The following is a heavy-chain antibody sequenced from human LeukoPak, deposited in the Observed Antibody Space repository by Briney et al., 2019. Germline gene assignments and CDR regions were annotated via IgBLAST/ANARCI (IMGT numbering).Heavy chain of an antibody. CDR2: ISYDGSNK. CDR1: GFTFSSYA. J-gene: IGHJ4*02. D-gene: IGHD3-9*01. Sequence: PGGSLRLSCAASGFTFSSYAMHWVPQAPGKGREWVAVISYDGSNKYYADSVKGRFTISRDNSKNTLYLQMNSLRAEDTAVYYCARDLKRITIFLPHGYWGQGTLVTVSS. CDR3: ARDLKRITIFLPHGY. V-gene: IGHV3-30*04.